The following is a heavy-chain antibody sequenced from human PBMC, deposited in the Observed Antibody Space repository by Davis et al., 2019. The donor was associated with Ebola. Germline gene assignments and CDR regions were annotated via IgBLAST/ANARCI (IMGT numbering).Heavy chain of an antibody. Sequence: HSQTPSLTCAISGDSVSSGGWNWIRQSPSRGLEWLGRTYYSSKWYNDYAVSVKSRIPINPDTSKNQFSLQLTSVTPEDTALYYCARGWLRGGMDVWGEGTTVTV. CDR1: GDSVSSGG. V-gene: IGHV6-1*01. CDR2: TYYSSKWYN. D-gene: IGHD5-18*01. J-gene: IGHJ6*02. CDR3: ARGWLRGGMDV.